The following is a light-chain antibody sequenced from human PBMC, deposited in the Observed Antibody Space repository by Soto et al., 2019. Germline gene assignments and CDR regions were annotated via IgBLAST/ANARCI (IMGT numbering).Light chain of an antibody. V-gene: IGLV1-40*01. Sequence: QSVLTQPPLVSGAPGQRVTISCTGSSSNIGAGYDVHWYQQLPGTTPKFLIYGNNNRPSGVPDRFSGSKSGISASLAITGLQAEDEADYYCQSYDSGLGGPHVIFGGGTKLTVL. CDR2: GNN. CDR1: SSNIGAGYD. J-gene: IGLJ2*01. CDR3: QSYDSGLGGPHVI.